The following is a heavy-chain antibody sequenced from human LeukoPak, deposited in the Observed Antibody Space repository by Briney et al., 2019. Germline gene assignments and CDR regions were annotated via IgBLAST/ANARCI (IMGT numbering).Heavy chain of an antibody. J-gene: IGHJ4*02. CDR1: GFTFDDYG. CDR2: INWTGGST. D-gene: IGHD6-13*01. V-gene: IGHV3-20*04. Sequence: PGGSLRLSCAASGFTFDDYGMSWVRQAPGKGLEWVSGINWTGGSTGYADSVKGRFTISRDNAKNSLYLQMNSLRAEDTAVYYCARDYSAWAAGTRIDYWGQGTLVTVSS. CDR3: ARDYSAWAAGTRIDY.